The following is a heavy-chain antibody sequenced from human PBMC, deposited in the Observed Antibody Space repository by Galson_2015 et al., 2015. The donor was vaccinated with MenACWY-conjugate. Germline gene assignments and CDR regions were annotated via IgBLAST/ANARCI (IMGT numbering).Heavy chain of an antibody. CDR2: IKQDGSEK. Sequence: SLRLSCAASGFTFSSYWMSWVRQAPGKGLEWVANIKQDGSEKYYVDSAKGRFTITRDNAKNSLYLQMNSLRAEDTAVYYCAREYKGTEQWLFDFDYWGQGTLVTVSS. CDR1: GFTFSSYW. CDR3: AREYKGTEQWLFDFDY. J-gene: IGHJ4*02. D-gene: IGHD6-19*01. V-gene: IGHV3-7*03.